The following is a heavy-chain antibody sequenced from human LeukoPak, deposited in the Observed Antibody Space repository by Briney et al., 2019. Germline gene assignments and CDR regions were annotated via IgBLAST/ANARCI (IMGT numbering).Heavy chain of an antibody. CDR1: GFTFSSYA. CDR3: ARDPHHYDILTGYWGEYAFDI. D-gene: IGHD3-9*01. J-gene: IGHJ3*02. V-gene: IGHV4-39*07. CDR2: IYYSGST. Sequence: GSLRLSCAASGFTFSSYAMSWVRQAPGRGLEWIGSIYYSGSTYYNPSLKSRVTISVDTSKNQFSLKLSSVTAADTAVYYCARDPHHYDILTGYWGEYAFDIWGQGTMVTVSS.